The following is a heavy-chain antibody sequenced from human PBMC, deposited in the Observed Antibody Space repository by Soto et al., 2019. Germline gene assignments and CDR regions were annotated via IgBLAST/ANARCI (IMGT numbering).Heavy chain of an antibody. CDR2: LYHGGST. J-gene: IGHJ4*02. CDR1: GIIVSSNY. D-gene: IGHD4-17*01. Sequence: EVQLVQYGGGLIQPEGSLKLSCAAPGIIVSSNYMSWVRQAPGKGLEWVSVLYHGGSTYYADSVKGRFTISRDNSKNTLFLQMNSLRAEDTAVYYCTRSRYGDPDYWGQGTLVTVSS. V-gene: IGHV3-53*01. CDR3: TRSRYGDPDY.